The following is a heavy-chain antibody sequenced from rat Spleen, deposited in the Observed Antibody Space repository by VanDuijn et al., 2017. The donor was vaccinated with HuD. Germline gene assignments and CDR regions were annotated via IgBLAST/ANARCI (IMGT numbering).Heavy chain of an antibody. CDR2: MWNGGST. CDR1: GFSLTSFN. Sequence: QVQLKESGPGLVQPSQTLSLTCTVSGFSLTSFNVRWVRQPPGKGLEWMGVMWNGGSTNYNSVLRSRLNINRDTSKNQVFLKMNSLQSEDTTTYYCAREGTVSRYFDFWGPGTMVTVSS. CDR3: AREGTVSRYFDF. J-gene: IGHJ1*01. D-gene: IGHD1-1*01. V-gene: IGHV2-45*01.